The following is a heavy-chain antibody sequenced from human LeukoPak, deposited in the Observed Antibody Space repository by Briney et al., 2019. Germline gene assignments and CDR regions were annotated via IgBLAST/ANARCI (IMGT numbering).Heavy chain of an antibody. Sequence: ASVKVSCKASGYTFTSYDINWVRQATGQGLEWMGWMNPNSGNTGYAQKFQGRVTITRNTSISTAYMELSRLRSDDTAVYYCARDRGTMVRGVIHYWGQGTLVTVSS. V-gene: IGHV1-8*03. J-gene: IGHJ4*02. CDR2: MNPNSGNT. D-gene: IGHD3-10*01. CDR3: ARDRGTMVRGVIHY. CDR1: GYTFTSYD.